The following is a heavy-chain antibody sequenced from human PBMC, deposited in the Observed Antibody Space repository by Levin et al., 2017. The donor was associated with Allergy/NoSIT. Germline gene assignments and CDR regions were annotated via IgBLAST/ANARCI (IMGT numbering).Heavy chain of an antibody. V-gene: IGHV3-23*01. CDR1: GFTFSSYA. CDR2: ISGSGGST. D-gene: IGHD3-10*01. Sequence: GGSLRLSCAASGFTFSSYAMSWVRQAPGKGLEWVSAISGSGGSTYYADSVKGRFTISRDNSKNTLYLQMNSLRAEDTAVYYCAKDIQYYYGSGSYYTYWGQGTLVTVSS. CDR3: AKDIQYYYGSGSYYTY. J-gene: IGHJ4*02.